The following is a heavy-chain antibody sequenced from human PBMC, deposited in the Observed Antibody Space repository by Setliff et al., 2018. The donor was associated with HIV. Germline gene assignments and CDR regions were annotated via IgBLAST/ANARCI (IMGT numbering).Heavy chain of an antibody. V-gene: IGHV3-11*01. CDR2: ISGSGSDI. J-gene: IGHJ6*03. D-gene: IGHD5-12*01. CDR1: GFTFSDYY. Sequence: GGSLRLSCAASGFTFSDYYMTWIRQVPGKGLECLSYISGSGSDINYEDSVKGRFTISRDNAKNSLYLQMNSLRAEDTAIYYCARGLVVVTDSDYDTNYYYYYYMDVWGKGTTVTVSS. CDR3: ARGLVVVTDSDYDTNYYYYYYMDV.